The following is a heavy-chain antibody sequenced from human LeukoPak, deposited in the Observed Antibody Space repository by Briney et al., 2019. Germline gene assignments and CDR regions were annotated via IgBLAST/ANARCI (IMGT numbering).Heavy chain of an antibody. CDR2: ISYDGSNK. Sequence: GGSLRLSCAASGFTFSSYAMHWVRQAPGMGLEWVAVISYDGSNKYYADSVKGRFTISRDNSKNTLYLQMNSLRAEDTAVYYCARNRGRFYFDYWGQGTLVTVSS. CDR1: GFTFSSYA. CDR3: ARNRGRFYFDY. J-gene: IGHJ4*02. D-gene: IGHD3-16*01. V-gene: IGHV3-30*14.